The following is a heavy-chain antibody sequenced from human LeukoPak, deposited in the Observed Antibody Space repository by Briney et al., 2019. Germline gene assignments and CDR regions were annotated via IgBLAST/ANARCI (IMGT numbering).Heavy chain of an antibody. CDR1: GFTFSSYA. Sequence: LPGGSLRLSCAASGFTFSSYAMHWVRQAPGKGLEWVAVISYDGSNKYYADSVKGRFTISRDNSKNTLYLQMNSLRAEDTAVYYCASVIGYCSSTSCPNDNWFDPWGQGTLVTVSS. J-gene: IGHJ5*02. D-gene: IGHD2-2*01. V-gene: IGHV3-30-3*01. CDR2: ISYDGSNK. CDR3: ASVIGYCSSTSCPNDNWFDP.